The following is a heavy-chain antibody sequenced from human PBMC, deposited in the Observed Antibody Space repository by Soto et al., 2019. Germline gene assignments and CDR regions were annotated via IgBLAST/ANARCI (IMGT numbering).Heavy chain of an antibody. D-gene: IGHD3-16*01. V-gene: IGHV3-53*02. Sequence: EVQLVETGGGLIQPGGSLRLSCAASGFSASTTYMSWVRQAPGKGLEWVSVTYSDGNTSYADSVKGRFTISRDNSKSTLYLQMNSLRAEDTAVYYCTRGLGWFDPWGQGTLVTVSS. CDR2: TYSDGNT. CDR1: GFSASTTY. CDR3: TRGLGWFDP. J-gene: IGHJ5*02.